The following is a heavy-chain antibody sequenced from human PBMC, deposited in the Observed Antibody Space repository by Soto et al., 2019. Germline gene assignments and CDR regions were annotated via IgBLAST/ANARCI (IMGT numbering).Heavy chain of an antibody. D-gene: IGHD5-12*01. CDR2: ISAYNGNT. CDR3: AKDHGFCSCCSGYLRAFDI. Sequence: QVQLLQSGAEVKKPGASVKVSRKASGYSFTSYGITWVRQAPGQGLEWLGRISAYNGNTKYAQKFQGRVHMTTDTSTRTGYIEVRNLRSDVTAVYYCAKDHGFCSCCSGYLRAFDILGQRTMVTVS. V-gene: IGHV1-18*01. J-gene: IGHJ3*02. CDR1: GYSFTSYG.